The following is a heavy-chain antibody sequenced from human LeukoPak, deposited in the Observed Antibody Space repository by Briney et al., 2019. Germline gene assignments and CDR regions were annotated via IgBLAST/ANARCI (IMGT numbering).Heavy chain of an antibody. V-gene: IGHV3-33*01. J-gene: IGHJ4*02. CDR1: GFTFSSYG. CDR3: ARDLRYYDSSGYYRGYYFDY. D-gene: IGHD3-22*01. CDR2: IWYDGSNK. Sequence: PGGSLRLSCAASGFTFSSYGMHWVRQAPGKGLEWVAVIWYDGSNKYYADSVKGRFTISRDNSKNTLYLQMNSLRAEDTAVYYCARDLRYYDSSGYYRGYYFDYWGQGTLVTVSS.